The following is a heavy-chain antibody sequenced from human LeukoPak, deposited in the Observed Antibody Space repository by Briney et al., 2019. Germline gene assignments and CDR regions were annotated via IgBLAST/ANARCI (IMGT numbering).Heavy chain of an antibody. CDR3: ARERNEYFDY. CDR1: GFTFSSYA. CDR2: ISYDGSNK. J-gene: IGHJ4*02. D-gene: IGHD6-6*01. Sequence: QSGGSLRLSCAASGFTFSSYAMHWVRQAPGKGLEWVAVISYDGSNKYYADSVKGRFTISRDNSKNTLYLQMNSLRAEDTAVYYCARERNEYFDYWGQGTLVTVSS. V-gene: IGHV3-30*04.